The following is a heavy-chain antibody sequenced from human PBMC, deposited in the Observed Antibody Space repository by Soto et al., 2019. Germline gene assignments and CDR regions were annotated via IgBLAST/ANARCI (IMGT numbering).Heavy chain of an antibody. J-gene: IGHJ4*02. CDR2: ISTYNGNT. Sequence: QVQLVQSGAEVKKPGASEKVSCKASGYTFITYGVSWVRQAPGQGLDWLGWISTYNGNTRYAERLQGRVTMTTDKTTNTAYMELRNLRSHDTAVYYCARGPTDYYDNSANYFLDYWGQGTLVTVSS. CDR3: ARGPTDYYDNSANYFLDY. V-gene: IGHV1-18*01. D-gene: IGHD3-22*01. CDR1: GYTFITYG.